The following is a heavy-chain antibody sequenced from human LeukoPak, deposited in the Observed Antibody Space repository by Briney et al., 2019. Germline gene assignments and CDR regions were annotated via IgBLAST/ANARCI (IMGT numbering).Heavy chain of an antibody. V-gene: IGHV1-69*04. CDR3: ASGYCSSTSCYLYFDY. J-gene: IGHJ4*02. CDR1: GGTFSSYA. Sequence: ASVKVSCKASGGTFSSYAISWVRQAPGQGLEWMGRIIPILGIANYAQKFQGRVTITADKSTSTAYMELSSLRSEDTAVYYCASGYCSSTSCYLYFDYWGQGTLVTVSS. CDR2: IIPILGIA. D-gene: IGHD2-2*03.